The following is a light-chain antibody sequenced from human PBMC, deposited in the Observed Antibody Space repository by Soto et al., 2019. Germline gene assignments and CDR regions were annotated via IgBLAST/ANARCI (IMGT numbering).Light chain of an antibody. Sequence: ETVLTQSPGTVSLSPGERATLSCTTSQTGNSDYLAWYQQKPGQAPRLLIYGVFNRATGIPDRFSGSGSGTYFTLTISGLEPEDSAVYYCQHYDGSPRTFGQGTNLEI. CDR1: QTGNSDY. CDR3: QHYDGSPRT. CDR2: GVF. J-gene: IGKJ2*01. V-gene: IGKV3-20*01.